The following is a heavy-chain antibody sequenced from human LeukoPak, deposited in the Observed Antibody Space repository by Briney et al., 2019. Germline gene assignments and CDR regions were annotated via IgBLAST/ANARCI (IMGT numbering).Heavy chain of an antibody. J-gene: IGHJ6*02. D-gene: IGHD3-22*01. CDR3: ARGFLGRYYYDSSGYALYYYYGMDV. Sequence: SETLSLTCAVYGGSFSGYYWSWIRQPPGKGLEWIGEINHSGSTNYNPSLKSRVTISVDTSKNQFSLKLSSVTAADTAVYYCARGFLGRYYYDSSGYALYYYYGMDVWGQGITVTVSS. V-gene: IGHV4-34*01. CDR1: GGSFSGYY. CDR2: INHSGST.